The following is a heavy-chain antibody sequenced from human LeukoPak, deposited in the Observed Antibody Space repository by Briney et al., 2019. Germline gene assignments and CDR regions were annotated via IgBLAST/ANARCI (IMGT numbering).Heavy chain of an antibody. Sequence: KPSETLSLTCIVSGGSISTSAYYWGWLRQPPGEGLQWIGSIYYSGNTYYNSSLKSRVTISVDTSKNQFSLKLSSVTAADTAVYYCARGRFSSSWTTRNNWFDPWGQGTLVTVSS. J-gene: IGHJ5*02. CDR1: GGSISTSAYY. D-gene: IGHD6-13*01. CDR2: IYYSGNT. V-gene: IGHV4-39*07. CDR3: ARGRFSSSWTTRNNWFDP.